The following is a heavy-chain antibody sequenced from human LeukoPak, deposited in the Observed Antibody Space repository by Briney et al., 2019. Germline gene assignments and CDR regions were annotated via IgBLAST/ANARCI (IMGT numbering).Heavy chain of an antibody. CDR2: ISYDGSNK. CDR1: GFTFSSYG. D-gene: IGHD3-22*01. Sequence: GGSLRLSCAASGFTFSSYGMHWVRQAPGKGLEWVAVISYDGSNKYYADSVKGRFTISRDNSKNTLYLQMNSLRAEDTAVYYCAKVPSITMIVVVMGAFDIWGQGTMVTVSS. J-gene: IGHJ3*02. V-gene: IGHV3-30*18. CDR3: AKVPSITMIVVVMGAFDI.